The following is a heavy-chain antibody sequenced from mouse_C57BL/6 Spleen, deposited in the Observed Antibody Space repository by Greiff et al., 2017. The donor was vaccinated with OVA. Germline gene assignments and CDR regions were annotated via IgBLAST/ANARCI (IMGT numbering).Heavy chain of an antibody. J-gene: IGHJ3*01. CDR2: ISDGGSYT. Sequence: EVKVEESGGGLVKPGGSLKLSCAASGFTFSSYAMSWVRQTPEKRLEWVATISDGGSYTYYPDNVKGRFTISRDNAKNNLYLQMSHLKSEDTAMYYCAREGPSGPFAYWGQGTLVTVSA. CDR3: AREGPSGPFAY. D-gene: IGHD3-2*02. CDR1: GFTFSSYA. V-gene: IGHV5-4*01.